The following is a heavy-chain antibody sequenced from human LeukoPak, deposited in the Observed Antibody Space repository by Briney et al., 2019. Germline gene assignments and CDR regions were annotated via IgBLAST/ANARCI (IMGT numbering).Heavy chain of an antibody. Sequence: SGPTLVNPTQTLTLTCTFSGFSLSTSGVGVGWIRQPPGKALEWLALIYWDDDKRYSPSLKSRLTNTKDTSKNQVVLTMTNMDLVDTATYYCAHRRSGERYFHYWGQGTLVTVSS. CDR3: AHRRSGERYFHY. CDR2: IYWDDDK. J-gene: IGHJ4*02. D-gene: IGHD4-17*01. V-gene: IGHV2-5*02. CDR1: GFSLSTSGVG.